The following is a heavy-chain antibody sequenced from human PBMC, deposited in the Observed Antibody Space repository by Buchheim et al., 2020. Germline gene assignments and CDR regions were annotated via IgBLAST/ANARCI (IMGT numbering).Heavy chain of an antibody. CDR2: IYTSGST. J-gene: IGHJ4*02. D-gene: IGHD6-19*01. CDR3: ARDGSGWYYFDY. V-gene: IGHV4-61*02. Sequence: QVQLQESGPGLVKPSQTLSLTCTVSGGSISSGSYYWSWIRQPAGKGLEWIGRIYTSGSTNYNPSLKSRVTISVDPSKNPFSLKLSSVTAADTAVYYCARDGSGWYYFDYWGQGTL. CDR1: GGSISSGSYY.